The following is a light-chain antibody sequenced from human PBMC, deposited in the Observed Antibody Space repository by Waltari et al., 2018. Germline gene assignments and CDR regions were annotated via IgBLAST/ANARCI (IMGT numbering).Light chain of an antibody. CDR3: QQRINWPRT. J-gene: IGKJ1*01. CDR1: QSLGSS. V-gene: IGKV3-11*01. CDR2: DAS. Sequence: ETVLTQSPGTLALSPGERATLSCRASQSLGSSLAWYQHIPGQAPRLLFYDASNRATGIPARFSGSGSGTDFTLTISSLEPEDFAVYYCQQRINWPRTFGQGTKVEIK.